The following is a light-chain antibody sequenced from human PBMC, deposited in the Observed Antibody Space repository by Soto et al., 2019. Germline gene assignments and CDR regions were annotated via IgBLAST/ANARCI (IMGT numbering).Light chain of an antibody. CDR3: MQNTHWPIT. V-gene: IGKV2-30*01. CDR2: QVS. J-gene: IGKJ5*01. CDR1: QXLVYSDGDTY. Sequence: VMMAQSPLSLPVTLGQPASISCSSIQXLVYSDGDTYLSWFQQRPGQSPRRLLSQVSNRDSGVPDRFSGSGSGTDFTLKISSVEADDVAVYYCMQNTHWPITFGQGTRLEN.